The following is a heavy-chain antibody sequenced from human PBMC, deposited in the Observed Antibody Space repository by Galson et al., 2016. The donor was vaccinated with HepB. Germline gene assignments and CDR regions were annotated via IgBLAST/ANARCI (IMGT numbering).Heavy chain of an antibody. CDR2: INHKGSP. J-gene: IGHJ6*02. Sequence: SETLSLTCDVSGGSFSGYYWSWIRQPPGKGLEWIGDINHKGSPNYNPSLKSRVTIAVDTSKNQFSLKLTSVTAADTAVYYCASLSSFFDFWRGYYTGNFYYGVDVWGQGTTVTVSS. D-gene: IGHD3-3*01. V-gene: IGHV4-34*01. CDR3: ASLSSFFDFWRGYYTGNFYYGVDV. CDR1: GGSFSGYY.